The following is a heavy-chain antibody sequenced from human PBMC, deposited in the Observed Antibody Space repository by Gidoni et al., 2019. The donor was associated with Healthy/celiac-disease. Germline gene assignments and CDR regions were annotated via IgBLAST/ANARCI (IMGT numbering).Heavy chain of an antibody. CDR2: INHSGST. CDR3: ARGRRVGAYYYYMDV. V-gene: IGHV4-34*01. J-gene: IGHJ6*03. CDR1: GGSFSGYY. D-gene: IGHD3-16*01. Sequence: QVQLQQWGAGLLKPSETLSLTCAVYGGSFSGYYWSWIRQPPGKGLEWIGEINHSGSTNYNPSLKSRVTISVDTSKNQFSLKLSSVTAADTAVYDCARGRRVGAYYYYMDVWGKGTTVTVSS.